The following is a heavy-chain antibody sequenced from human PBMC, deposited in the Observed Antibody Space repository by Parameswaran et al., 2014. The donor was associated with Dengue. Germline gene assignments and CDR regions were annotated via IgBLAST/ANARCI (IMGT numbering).Heavy chain of an antibody. CDR2: IRSKAYGGTT. Sequence: WIRQPPGKGLEWVGFIRSKAYGGTTEYAASVKGRFTISRDDSKSIAYLQMNSLKTEDTAVYYCTRDAVEKWLVLPFDYWGQGTLVTVSS. J-gene: IGHJ4*02. V-gene: IGHV3-49*02. D-gene: IGHD6-19*01. CDR3: TRDAVEKWLVLPFDY.